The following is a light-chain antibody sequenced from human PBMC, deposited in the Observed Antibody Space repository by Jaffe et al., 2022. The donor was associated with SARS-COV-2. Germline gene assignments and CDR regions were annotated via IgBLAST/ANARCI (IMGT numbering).Light chain of an antibody. CDR2: AAS. CDR1: QGIRSY. V-gene: IGKV1-9*01. CDR3: QHLNTYPYT. Sequence: DIQLTQSPSFLSASVGDRVTITCRASQGIRSYLAWYQQKPGKAPKLLIYAASTLQSGVPSRFSGSGSGTDFTLTISSLQPEDFATYYCQHLNTYPYTFGQGTKLEIK. J-gene: IGKJ2*01.